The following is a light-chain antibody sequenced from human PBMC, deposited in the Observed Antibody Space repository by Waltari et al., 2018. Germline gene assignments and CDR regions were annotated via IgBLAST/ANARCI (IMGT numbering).Light chain of an antibody. Sequence: QSALTQPPSASGSPGQSVAISCTGTSSDVGGYNYVSWYQQHPGKAPKLMIYEVNKRPSGVPVRFSGSKSGNTASLTVSGLQAGDESDYYCSSYAGSDIWVFGGGTSLTVL. CDR3: SSYAGSDIWV. J-gene: IGLJ3*02. CDR2: EVN. CDR1: SSDVGGYNY. V-gene: IGLV2-8*01.